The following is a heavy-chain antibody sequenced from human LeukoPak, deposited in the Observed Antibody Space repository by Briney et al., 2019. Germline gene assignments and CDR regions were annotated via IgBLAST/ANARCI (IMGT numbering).Heavy chain of an antibody. J-gene: IGHJ6*02. Sequence: GGSLRLSCEASGFTFSTYGMHWVRQAPGKGLEWVAVISDDGSKKYYADSVKGRFTISRDNSKNTLYVQMNSLRVEDTAVFYCAKDPGDSSGYGGVGYLGMDVWGQGTTVTVSS. CDR3: AKDPGDSSGYGGVGYLGMDV. CDR1: GFTFSTYG. D-gene: IGHD3-22*01. V-gene: IGHV3-30*18. CDR2: ISDDGSKK.